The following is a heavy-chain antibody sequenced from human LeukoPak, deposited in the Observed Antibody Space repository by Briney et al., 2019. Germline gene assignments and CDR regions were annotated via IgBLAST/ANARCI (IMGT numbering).Heavy chain of an antibody. CDR2: ISSSSSHI. CDR1: GFIFSTYS. D-gene: IGHD3-10*01. J-gene: IGHJ6*04. Sequence: GGSLRLSRAASGFIFSTYSMNWVRQAPGKGLEWVSSISSSSSHIYYADSVKGRLTISRDNAKNSLYLQIYSLRAQDTAVYYCARDTRFGALYDSSYHGMDVWGKGTTVTVSS. CDR3: ARDTRFGALYDSSYHGMDV. V-gene: IGHV3-21*01.